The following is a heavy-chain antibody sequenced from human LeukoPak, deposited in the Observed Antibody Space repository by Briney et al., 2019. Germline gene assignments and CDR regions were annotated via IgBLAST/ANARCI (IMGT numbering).Heavy chain of an antibody. D-gene: IGHD1-1*01. Sequence: GGSLRLSCAASGFTLSSYWMSWVRQAPGKGLEWISSITSSSSYTFYADSVKGRFTISRDNAKNSLYLHMNSLRVEDTAIYYCARDPYNGAYSEGYYYYYMDVWGKGTTVTVSS. J-gene: IGHJ6*03. CDR2: ITSSSSYT. CDR1: GFTLSSYW. CDR3: ARDPYNGAYSEGYYYYYMDV. V-gene: IGHV3-21*01.